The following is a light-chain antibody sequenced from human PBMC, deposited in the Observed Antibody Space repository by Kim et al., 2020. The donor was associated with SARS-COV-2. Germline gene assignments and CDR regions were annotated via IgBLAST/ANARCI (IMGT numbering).Light chain of an antibody. CDR3: QLRTNWLT. CDR1: QSVSPY. Sequence: LSLSPGERATLPCRASQSVSPYLAWYQQKPGQAPRLLIYDASKRSTGIPARFSGSGSGTDFTLTISSLEPVDFAVYYCQLRTNWLTSGGGTKVEI. J-gene: IGKJ4*01. V-gene: IGKV3-11*01. CDR2: DAS.